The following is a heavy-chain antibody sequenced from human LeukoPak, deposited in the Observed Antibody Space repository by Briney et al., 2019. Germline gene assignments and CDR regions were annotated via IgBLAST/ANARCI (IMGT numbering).Heavy chain of an antibody. V-gene: IGHV1-18*01. CDR3: ARVRAIWFGESSVPDY. CDR2: ISAYNGNT. Sequence: ASVKVSCKASGYTFTSYGISWVRQAPGQGLEWMGWISAYNGNTNYAQKLQGRVTMTTDTSTSTAYMELSSLRSEDTAVYYCARVRAIWFGESSVPDYWGQGTLVTVSS. CDR1: GYTFTSYG. D-gene: IGHD3-10*01. J-gene: IGHJ4*02.